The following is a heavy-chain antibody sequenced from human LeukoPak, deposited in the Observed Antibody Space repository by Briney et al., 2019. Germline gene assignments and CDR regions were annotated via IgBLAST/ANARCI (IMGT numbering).Heavy chain of an antibody. CDR3: AREGLGELTLDY. Sequence: ASVKVSCKASGYTFTSYGISWVRQAPGQGLEWMGWISTYNGDTNYAQKLQGRVTMITDTSTNTAYMELRSLRSDDTAVYYCAREGLGELTLDYWGQGTLVTVSS. V-gene: IGHV1-18*01. J-gene: IGHJ4*02. CDR2: ISTYNGDT. CDR1: GYTFTSYG. D-gene: IGHD3-16*01.